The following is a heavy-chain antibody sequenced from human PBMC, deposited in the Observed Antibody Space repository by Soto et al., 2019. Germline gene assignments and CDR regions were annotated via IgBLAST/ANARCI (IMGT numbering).Heavy chain of an antibody. D-gene: IGHD2-21*02. CDR3: ARTAGLTVNFDY. J-gene: IGHJ4*02. CDR1: GYTFTGYY. Sequence: RASVKVSCKASGYTFTGYYMHWVRQAPGQGLEWMGWINPNSGGTNYAQKFQGRVTMTRDTSISTAYMELSRLRSDDTAVYYCARTAGLTVNFDYWGQGTLVTVSS. V-gene: IGHV1-2*02. CDR2: INPNSGGT.